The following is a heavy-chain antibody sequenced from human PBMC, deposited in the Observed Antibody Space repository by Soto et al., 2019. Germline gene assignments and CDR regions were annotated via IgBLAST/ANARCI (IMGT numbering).Heavy chain of an antibody. CDR2: ISYDGSNK. Sequence: VQLVESGGGVVQPGRSLRLSCAASGFTFSSYGMHWVRQAPGKGLEWVAVISYDGSNKYYADSVKGRFTISRDNSKNTLYLQMNSLRAEDTAVYYCAKTAWVTIFGVVSDGYYFDYWGQGTLVTVSS. D-gene: IGHD3-3*01. CDR3: AKTAWVTIFGVVSDGYYFDY. V-gene: IGHV3-30*18. J-gene: IGHJ4*02. CDR1: GFTFSSYG.